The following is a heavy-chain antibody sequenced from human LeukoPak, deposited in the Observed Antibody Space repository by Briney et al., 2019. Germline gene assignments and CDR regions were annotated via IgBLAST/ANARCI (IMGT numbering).Heavy chain of an antibody. V-gene: IGHV3-30*02. Sequence: PGGSLRLSCAASGFTFSSYGMHWVRQAPGKGLEWVAFIRYDGSNKYYADSVKGRFTISRDNSKNTLYLQMNSLRAEDTAVYYCARENVVDVPDYYYYMDVWGKGTTVTVSS. CDR3: ARENVVDVPDYYYYMDV. CDR1: GFTFSSYG. CDR2: IRYDGSNK. J-gene: IGHJ6*03. D-gene: IGHD2-15*01.